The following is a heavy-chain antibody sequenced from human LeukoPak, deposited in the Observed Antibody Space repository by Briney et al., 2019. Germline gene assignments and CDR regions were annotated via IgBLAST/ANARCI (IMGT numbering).Heavy chain of an antibody. J-gene: IGHJ4*02. Sequence: GGSLRLSCAASGFTFSGYPIHWVRQAPGKGLEWVAVIQNDASTENFADSVKGRFTISRDNSKNTVFLQMNSLRVEDTAVYYCARELSQIVWGGLDYGGQGTLVSVSS. CDR1: GFTFSGYP. D-gene: IGHD2-21*01. V-gene: IGHV3-30-3*01. CDR3: ARELSQIVWGGLDY. CDR2: IQNDASTE.